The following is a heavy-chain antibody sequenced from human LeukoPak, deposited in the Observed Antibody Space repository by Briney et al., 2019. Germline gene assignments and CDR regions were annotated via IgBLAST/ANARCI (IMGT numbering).Heavy chain of an antibody. CDR2: INPNSGGT. J-gene: IGHJ6*02. Sequence: ASVKVSCKASGYTFTGYYMHWVRQAPGQGLEWMGWINPNSGGTNYAQKFQGRVTMTRDTSISTAYMELSRLRSDDTAVYYCARDPGGLYCGGDCYPHYYYYYGMDVWGQGTTVTVSS. CDR3: ARDPGGLYCGGDCYPHYYYYYGMDV. CDR1: GYTFTGYY. V-gene: IGHV1-2*02. D-gene: IGHD2-21*02.